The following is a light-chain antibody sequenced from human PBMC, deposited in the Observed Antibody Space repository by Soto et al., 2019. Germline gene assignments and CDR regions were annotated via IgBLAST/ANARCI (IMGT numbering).Light chain of an antibody. CDR3: QQYNNWPPWT. CDR1: QSVRSN. V-gene: IGKV3-15*01. J-gene: IGKJ1*01. CDR2: DAS. Sequence: EIVMTQSPATLSVSPGERATLSCRASQSVRSNLAWDQQKPGQAPRLLIYDASTRATGIPARFSGSGSGTDFTLTISSLQSEDFAVYYCQQYNNWPPWTFGQGTKVEIK.